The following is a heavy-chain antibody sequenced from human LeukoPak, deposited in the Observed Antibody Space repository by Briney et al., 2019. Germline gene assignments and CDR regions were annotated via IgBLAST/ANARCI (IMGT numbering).Heavy chain of an antibody. Sequence: SETLSLTCTVSGGSISSGDYYWSWIRQPPGKGLEWIGYIYYSGSTYYHPSLKSRVTISVDTSKNQFSLKLSSVTAADTAVYYCARERGIAANNWFDPWGQGTLVTVSS. J-gene: IGHJ5*02. CDR1: GGSISSGDYY. V-gene: IGHV4-30-4*01. D-gene: IGHD6-13*01. CDR2: IYYSGST. CDR3: ARERGIAANNWFDP.